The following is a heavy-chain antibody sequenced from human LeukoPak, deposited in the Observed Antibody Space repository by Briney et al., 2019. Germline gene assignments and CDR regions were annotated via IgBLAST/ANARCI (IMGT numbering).Heavy chain of an antibody. Sequence: GGSLRLSCAASGFTFSSYAMTWVRQAPGKGLEWVSAITDSTYFADSVRGRFTVSRDNSRNTLALQMNSLRAEDTAVYYCAGSPTVDAAFDIWGQGTMVTVSS. J-gene: IGHJ3*02. CDR2: ITDST. D-gene: IGHD4-23*01. V-gene: IGHV3-23*01. CDR3: AGSPTVDAAFDI. CDR1: GFTFSSYA.